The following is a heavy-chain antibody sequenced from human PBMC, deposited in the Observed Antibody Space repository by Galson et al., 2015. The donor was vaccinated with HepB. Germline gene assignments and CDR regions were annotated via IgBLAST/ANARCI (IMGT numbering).Heavy chain of an antibody. Sequence: SVKVSCKASGGTFSSYAISWVRQAPGQGLEWMGGIIPIFGITNYAQKFQGRVTITADESTSTAYMELSSLRSEDTAVYYCAIYGDYPPFDYWGQGTLVTVSS. J-gene: IGHJ4*02. D-gene: IGHD4-17*01. V-gene: IGHV1-69*13. CDR3: AIYGDYPPFDY. CDR2: IIPIFGIT. CDR1: GGTFSSYA.